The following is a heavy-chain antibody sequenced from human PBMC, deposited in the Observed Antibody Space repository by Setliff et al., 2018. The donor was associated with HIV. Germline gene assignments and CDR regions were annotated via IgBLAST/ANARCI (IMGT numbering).Heavy chain of an antibody. J-gene: IGHJ4*02. CDR3: TSRYYYDSFLESG. D-gene: IGHD3-22*01. CDR2: IKSKTDGGTT. Sequence: GSLRLSCAAAGFTFSNAWMTWVRQAPGKGLEWVARIKSKTDGGTTDYAAPVKGRFTISRDDSKNTLYLQMNSLKTEDTAVYYCTSRYYYDSFLESGWGQGTLVTVSS. V-gene: IGHV3-15*01. CDR1: GFTFSNAW.